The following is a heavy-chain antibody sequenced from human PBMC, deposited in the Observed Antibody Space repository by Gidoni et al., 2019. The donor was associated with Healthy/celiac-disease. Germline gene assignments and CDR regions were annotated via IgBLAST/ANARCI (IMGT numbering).Heavy chain of an antibody. CDR1: RYTFTSYG. Sequence: QVQLVHYGAAVKKPGASVQVSCKASRYTFTSYGISWLRHAPGQGLEWMGCISSYNGNTNYAQKLQGRFTMTTDTSTRTAYMELRSLRSDDTAVYYCAFGQYSSSWYWVYWGQGTLVTVSS. CDR2: ISSYNGNT. J-gene: IGHJ4*02. V-gene: IGHV1-18*01. CDR3: AFGQYSSSWYWVY. D-gene: IGHD6-13*01.